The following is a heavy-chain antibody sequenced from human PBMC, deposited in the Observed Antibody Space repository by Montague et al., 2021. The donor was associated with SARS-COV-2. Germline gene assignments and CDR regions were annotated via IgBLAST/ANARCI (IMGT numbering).Heavy chain of an antibody. CDR2: IYDSGST. D-gene: IGHD5-12*01. V-gene: IGHV4-39*02. J-gene: IGHJ3*02. CDR1: GGSISSNNYY. CDR3: ARRGRKLLPVATTIGGFDI. Sequence: SETLSLTCTVSGGSISSNNYYRDWIRQPPGKGLEWIGSIYDSGSTYYNPSLKSQVTISVDTSKNHFSLKLNSVTAADTAVYYCARRGRKLLPVATTIGGFDIWGQGTMVTVSS.